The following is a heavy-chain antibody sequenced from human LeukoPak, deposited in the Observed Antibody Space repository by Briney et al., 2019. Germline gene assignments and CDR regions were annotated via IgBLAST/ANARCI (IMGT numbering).Heavy chain of an antibody. CDR2: ISYDGSNK. J-gene: IGHJ4*02. D-gene: IGHD2-2*01. CDR1: GFTFSSYG. CDR3: AKDPPWDCSSTSCYGDY. V-gene: IGHV3-30*18. Sequence: PGRSLRLSCAASGFTFSSYGMHWVRQAPGKGLEWVAVISYDGSNKYYADSVKGRFTIPRDNSKNTLYLQMNSLRAEDTAVYYCAKDPPWDCSSTSCYGDYWGQGTLVTVSS.